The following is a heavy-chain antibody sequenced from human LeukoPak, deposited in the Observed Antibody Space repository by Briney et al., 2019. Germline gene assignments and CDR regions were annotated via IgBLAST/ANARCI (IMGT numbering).Heavy chain of an antibody. CDR3: ARGARGGMDV. CDR2: IYTSGST. V-gene: IGHV4-61*02. J-gene: IGHJ6*03. Sequence: TLSLTCTVSGGSISSGSYYWSWIRQPAGKGLEWIGRIYTSGSTNYNPSLKSRVTISVDTSKNQFSLKLSSVTAADTAVYYCARGARGGMDVWGKGTTVTVSS. CDR1: GGSISSGSYY. D-gene: IGHD2-15*01.